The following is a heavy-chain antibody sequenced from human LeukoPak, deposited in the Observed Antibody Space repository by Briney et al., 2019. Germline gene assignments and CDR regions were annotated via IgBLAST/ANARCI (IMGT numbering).Heavy chain of an antibody. J-gene: IGHJ4*02. D-gene: IGHD3-22*01. CDR1: GFIFSNYG. CDR2: IRGNAGTT. V-gene: IGHV3-23*01. CDR3: AKGHGDASGYYYFDS. Sequence: GGTLRLSCAASGFIFSNYGMSWVRQAPGKGLEWVSAIRGNAGTTYYADSVKGRFTIFRDNFKNMLYLQMNSLRVEDTAVYYCAKGHGDASGYYYFDSWGQGTLVTVSS.